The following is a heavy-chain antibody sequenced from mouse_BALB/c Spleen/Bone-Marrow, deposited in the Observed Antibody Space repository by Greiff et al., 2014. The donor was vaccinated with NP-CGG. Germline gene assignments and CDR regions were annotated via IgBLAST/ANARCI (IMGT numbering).Heavy chain of an antibody. CDR2: IDPSSGYT. J-gene: IGHJ2*01. D-gene: IGHD1-2*01. V-gene: IGHV1-4*01. Sequence: LQESGAELARPGASVKMSCKASGYTFTSYTMHWVKQRPGQGLEWIGYIDPSSGYTNYNQKFKDKATLTADKSSSTAYMQLSSLTSEDSAVDYCARSRNYGEADYWGQGTTLTVSS. CDR1: GYTFTSYT. CDR3: ARSRNYGEADY.